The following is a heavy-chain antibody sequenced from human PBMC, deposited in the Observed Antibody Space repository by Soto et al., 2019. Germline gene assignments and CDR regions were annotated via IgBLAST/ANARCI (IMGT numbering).Heavy chain of an antibody. V-gene: IGHV3-53*01. CDR3: ATWRLREHAYDI. D-gene: IGHD5-12*01. CDR1: GLTVSGKKY. Sequence: DVQLVESGGGLIQPGGSLRLSCVASGLTVSGKKYMAWVRQAPGKGPEWLSGVYDLDGTYYADSVRGRFTTSIDSSRTTVYLQMRDLRPEDTALYFRATWRLREHAYDIWGQGTMVTVSS. J-gene: IGHJ3*02. CDR2: VYDLDGT.